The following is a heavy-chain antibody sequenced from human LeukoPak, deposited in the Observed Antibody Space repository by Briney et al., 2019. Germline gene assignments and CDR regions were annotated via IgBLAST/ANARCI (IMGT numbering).Heavy chain of an antibody. CDR3: ARLLTGGSYADY. CDR2: IIPILGIA. CDR1: GGTFSSYT. Sequence: SVNVSCKASGGTFSSYTISWVRQAPGQGLEWIGMIIPILGIANYAQQFQGRDPITADKSTSTAYMALSSLRSEDTGVYYCARLLTGGSYADYWGQGTLVTVSS. V-gene: IGHV1-69*02. J-gene: IGHJ4*02. D-gene: IGHD1-26*01.